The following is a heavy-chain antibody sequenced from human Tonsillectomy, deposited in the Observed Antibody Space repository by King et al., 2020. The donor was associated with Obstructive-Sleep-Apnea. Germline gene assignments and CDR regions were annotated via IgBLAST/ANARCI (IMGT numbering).Heavy chain of an antibody. CDR2: ISGSGGST. CDR3: AKPRGSYYTPRVDAFDI. J-gene: IGHJ3*02. Sequence: VQLVESGGGLVQPGGSLRLSCAASGFTFSSYAMSWVRQAPGKGLEWVSAISGSGGSTYYADSVKGRFTISRDNSKNTLYLQMNSLRAEDTAVYYCAKPRGSYYTPRVDAFDIWGQGTMVTVSS. D-gene: IGHD1-26*01. V-gene: IGHV3-23*04. CDR1: GFTFSSYA.